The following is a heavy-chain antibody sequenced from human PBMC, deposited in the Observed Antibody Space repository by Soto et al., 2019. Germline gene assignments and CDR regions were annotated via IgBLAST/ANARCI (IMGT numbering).Heavy chain of an antibody. CDR2: IYYSGSP. Sequence: SETLSLTCTVSGGSISISSSYWGWMRPPPGKGLEWIGSIYYSGSPYYNPSLQSRVPVSVDSSQNTFSLTVGVVTAADTAVYYCARHEGNNYGSGSPNDGMDVWGQGTTFTVS. V-gene: IGHV4-39*01. D-gene: IGHD3-10*01. J-gene: IGHJ6*02. CDR3: ARHEGNNYGSGSPNDGMDV. CDR1: GGSISISSSY.